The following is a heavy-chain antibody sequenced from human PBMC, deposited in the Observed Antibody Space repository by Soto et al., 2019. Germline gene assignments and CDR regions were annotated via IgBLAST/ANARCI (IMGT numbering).Heavy chain of an antibody. V-gene: IGHV4-31*03. CDR2: IYYSGST. D-gene: IGHD4-17*01. J-gene: IGHJ6*02. Sequence: PSETLSLTCTVSGGSISSSSYYWGWIRQHPGKGLEWIGYIYYSGSTYYNPSLKSRVTISVDTSKNQFSLKLSSVTAADTAVYYCATAVTTSYYGMDVWGQGTTVTVSS. CDR3: ATAVTTSYYGMDV. CDR1: GGSISSSSYY.